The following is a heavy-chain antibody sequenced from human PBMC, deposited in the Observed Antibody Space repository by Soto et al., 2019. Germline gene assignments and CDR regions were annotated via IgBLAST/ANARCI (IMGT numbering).Heavy chain of an antibody. Sequence: ASVKVSCKASGYTFTRYYMHWVRQAPGHGLEWMAMINHSGGRTKYAQIFQGRVTLTRDTSTGTVVMELSSLSSEDTASYFCPKALTCGGNSYLFDYGGRETQFTVP. CDR3: PKALTCGGNSYLFDY. CDR2: INHSGGRT. CDR1: GYTFTRYY. D-gene: IGHD2-21*01. V-gene: IGHV1-46*01. J-gene: IGHJ4*02.